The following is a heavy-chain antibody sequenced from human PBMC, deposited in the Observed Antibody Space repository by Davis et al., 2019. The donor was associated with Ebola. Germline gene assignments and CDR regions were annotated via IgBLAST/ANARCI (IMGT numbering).Heavy chain of an antibody. D-gene: IGHD4-17*01. CDR2: TSVRSIT. Sequence: GESLKISCAASGFIFSSYAMSWVRQAPGKGLEWVPSTSVRSITYHADSVKGRFTISRDNSKNTLYLQMNSLRAEDTAVYYCAKVHPPTTVTTGWFDPWGQGTLVTVSS. V-gene: IGHV3-23*01. J-gene: IGHJ5*02. CDR3: AKVHPPTTVTTGWFDP. CDR1: GFIFSSYA.